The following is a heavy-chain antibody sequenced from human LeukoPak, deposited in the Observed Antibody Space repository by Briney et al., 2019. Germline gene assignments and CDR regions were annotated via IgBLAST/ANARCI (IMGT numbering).Heavy chain of an antibody. CDR1: GYTFTSYD. Sequence: ASVKVSCKASGYTFTSYDINWVRQATGQGLEWMGWMNPNSGNTGYAQKFQGRVTMTRDTSISTAYMELSRLRSDDTAVYYCARYSGYSGYDSFDYWGQGTLVTVSS. V-gene: IGHV1-8*01. D-gene: IGHD5-12*01. CDR2: MNPNSGNT. CDR3: ARYSGYSGYDSFDY. J-gene: IGHJ4*02.